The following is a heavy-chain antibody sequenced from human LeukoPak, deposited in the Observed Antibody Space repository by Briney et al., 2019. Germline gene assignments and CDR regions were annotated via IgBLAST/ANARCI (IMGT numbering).Heavy chain of an antibody. CDR2: MNPNSGNT. CDR1: GYTFTSYD. CDR3: ATSYGGIHAEYFQH. D-gene: IGHD4-23*01. Sequence: GASVKVSCKASGYTFTSYDINRVRQATGQGLEWRGWMNPNSGNTGYAQKFQGRVTKTRNTSISTAYMELSSLRAEDTAVYYCATSYGGIHAEYFQHWGQGTLVTVSS. V-gene: IGHV1-8*01. J-gene: IGHJ1*01.